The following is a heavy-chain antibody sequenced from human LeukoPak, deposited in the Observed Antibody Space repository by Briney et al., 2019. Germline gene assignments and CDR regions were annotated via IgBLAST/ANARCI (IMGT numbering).Heavy chain of an antibody. CDR1: GFTFDDYA. Sequence: PGGSLRLSCAASGFTFDDYAMHWVRQAPGKGLEWVSGISWNSGSIGYADSVKGRFTISRDNAKNSLYLQMNSLRAEDTAVYYCAQVGIAVAVVLNWGQGTLVTVSS. J-gene: IGHJ4*02. CDR2: ISWNSGSI. D-gene: IGHD6-19*01. CDR3: AQVGIAVAVVLN. V-gene: IGHV3-9*01.